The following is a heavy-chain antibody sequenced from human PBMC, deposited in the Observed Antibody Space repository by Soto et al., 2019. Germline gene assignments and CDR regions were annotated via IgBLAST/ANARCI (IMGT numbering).Heavy chain of an antibody. J-gene: IGHJ4*02. Sequence: SETLSLTCTVSGGSVSSGIYYWSWIRHPPGKGLEWIGYIYYSGSTNYNPSLKSRVTISVDTSKNQFSLKLSSVTAADTAVYYCARMTTVTYYFDYWGQGTLVTVSS. CDR3: ARMTTVTYYFDY. V-gene: IGHV4-61*01. CDR2: IYYSGST. D-gene: IGHD4-17*01. CDR1: GGSVSSGIYY.